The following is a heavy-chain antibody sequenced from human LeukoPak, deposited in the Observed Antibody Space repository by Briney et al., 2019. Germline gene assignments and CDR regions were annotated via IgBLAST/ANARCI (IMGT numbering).Heavy chain of an antibody. CDR2: ISGSGGST. Sequence: GGSLRLSCAASGFTFSSYAMSWVRQAPGKGLEWVSAISGSGGSTYYADSVKGRFTISRDNSKSTLYLQMNSPRAEDTAVYYCAKDIMYYDILTGYSLDYWGQGTLVTVSS. CDR3: AKDIMYYDILTGYSLDY. V-gene: IGHV3-23*01. CDR1: GFTFSSYA. D-gene: IGHD3-9*01. J-gene: IGHJ4*02.